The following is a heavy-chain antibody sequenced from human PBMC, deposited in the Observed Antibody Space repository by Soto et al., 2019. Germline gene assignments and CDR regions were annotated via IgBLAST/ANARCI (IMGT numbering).Heavy chain of an antibody. CDR1: GYSISSGYY. CDR2: IYHSGST. D-gene: IGHD2-15*01. V-gene: IGHV4-38-2*02. J-gene: IGHJ5*02. CDR3: ARDLSVVRGSRPSLGWFDP. Sequence: SETLSLTCAVSGYSISSGYYCGWIRQPPGKGLEWIGSIYHSGSTYYNPSLKSRVTISVDTSKNQFSLKLSSVTAADTAVYYCARDLSVVRGSRPSLGWFDPWGQGTLVTVSS.